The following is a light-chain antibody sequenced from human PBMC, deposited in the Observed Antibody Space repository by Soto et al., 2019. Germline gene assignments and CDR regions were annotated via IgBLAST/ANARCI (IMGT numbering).Light chain of an antibody. V-gene: IGKV1-39*01. CDR1: QSISSY. CDR2: AAS. Sequence: DIQMTQSPSSLSASVGDRVTITCRASQSISSYLNWYQQKPGKAPKLLIYAASSLQSGVLSRFSDSGYGTDFTLTISSMQPEQFATYYCQQSYSTAITLAQGTRLEIK. J-gene: IGKJ5*01. CDR3: QQSYSTAIT.